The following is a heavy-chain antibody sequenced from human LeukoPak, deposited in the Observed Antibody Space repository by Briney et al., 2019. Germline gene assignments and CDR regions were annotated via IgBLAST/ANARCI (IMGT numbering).Heavy chain of an antibody. Sequence: PGGSLRLSCAASGFTFSSYAMSWVRQAPGKGLEWVSAISGSGGSTYYADSVKGRFTISRDNSKNTLYLQMNSLRAVDTAVYYCAKRSNYDSSGYYFDYWGQGTLVTVSS. CDR1: GFTFSSYA. J-gene: IGHJ4*02. CDR2: ISGSGGST. CDR3: AKRSNYDSSGYYFDY. V-gene: IGHV3-23*01. D-gene: IGHD3-22*01.